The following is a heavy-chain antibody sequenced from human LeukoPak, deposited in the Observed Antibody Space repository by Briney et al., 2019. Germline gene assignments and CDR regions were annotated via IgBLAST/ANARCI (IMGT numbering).Heavy chain of an antibody. V-gene: IGHV1-69*06. J-gene: IGHJ5*02. D-gene: IGHD2-2*01. CDR1: GGTFSSYA. Sequence: SVKVSCKASGGTFSSYAISWVRQAPGQGLEWMGGIIPIFGTANYAQKFQGRVTITADKHTSTAYLELSSLRSEDTAVYYCARDPACSSTSCYGKGDNWFDPWGQGTLVTVSS. CDR2: IIPIFGTA. CDR3: ARDPACSSTSCYGKGDNWFDP.